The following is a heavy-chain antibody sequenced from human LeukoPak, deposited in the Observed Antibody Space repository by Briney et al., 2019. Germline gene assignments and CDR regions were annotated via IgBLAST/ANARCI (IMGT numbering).Heavy chain of an antibody. CDR2: ISSSSSYI. Sequence: GGSLRLSCAASGFTFSSYSMNWVRKAPGKGLEWVSSISSSSSYIYYADSVKGRFTISRDNAKNSLYLQMNSLRAEDTAVYYCARDGGYYDDNWFDPWGQGTPVTVSS. CDR3: ARDGGYYDDNWFDP. D-gene: IGHD3-22*01. J-gene: IGHJ5*02. V-gene: IGHV3-21*01. CDR1: GFTFSSYS.